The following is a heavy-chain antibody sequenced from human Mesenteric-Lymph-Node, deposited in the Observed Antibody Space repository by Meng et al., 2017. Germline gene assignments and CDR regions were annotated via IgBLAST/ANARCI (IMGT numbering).Heavy chain of an antibody. CDR3: AKDLRKSGDGYKNAFDY. V-gene: IGHV3-33*03. CDR2: IWFDGINK. CDR1: GFTFNTYG. J-gene: IGHJ4*02. Sequence: GGSLRLSCAASGFTFNTYGMHWVRQATGKGLEWVALIWFDGINKFYADSVQGRFTISRDNSMNTLYLQMNNLRAEDTAVYYCAKDLRKSGDGYKNAFDYWGPG. D-gene: IGHD5-24*01.